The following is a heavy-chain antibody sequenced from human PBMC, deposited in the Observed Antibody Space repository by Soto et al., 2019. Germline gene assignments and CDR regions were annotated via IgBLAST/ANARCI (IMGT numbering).Heavy chain of an antibody. D-gene: IGHD3-10*01. CDR2: IIPIFGTA. V-gene: IGHV1-69*13. CDR3: AMEGMVRGVITPTYYYYGMDV. J-gene: IGHJ6*02. Sequence: ASVKVSCKASGGTFSSYAISWVRQAPGQGLEWMGGIIPIFGTANYAQKFQGRVTITADESTSTAYMELSSLRSEDTAVYYCAMEGMVRGVITPTYYYYGMDVWGQGTTVTVSS. CDR1: GGTFSSYA.